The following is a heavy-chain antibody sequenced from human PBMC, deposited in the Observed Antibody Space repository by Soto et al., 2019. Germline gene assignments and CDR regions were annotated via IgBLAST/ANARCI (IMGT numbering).Heavy chain of an antibody. CDR3: AKDWIPMTTVTTGGMDV. V-gene: IGHV3-30*18. D-gene: IGHD4-17*01. CDR2: ISYDGSNK. J-gene: IGHJ6*02. CDR1: GFTFSSYG. Sequence: QVQLVESGGGVVQPGRSLRLSCAASGFTFSSYGMHWVRQAPGKGLEWVAVISYDGSNKYYADSVKGRFTISRDNSKNTLYRQMNSLRAEDTAVYYCAKDWIPMTTVTTGGMDVWGQGTTVTVSS.